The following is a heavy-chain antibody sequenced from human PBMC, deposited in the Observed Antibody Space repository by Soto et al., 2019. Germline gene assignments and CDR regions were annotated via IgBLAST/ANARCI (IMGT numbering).Heavy chain of an antibody. Sequence: QVQLVQSGAEVKKPGSSVKVSCKASGGTFSSYAISWVRQAPGQVLEWMGVIIPIFGTANYAQKFQGRVTITADESTSTAYMELSSLRSEDTAVYYCARPNTTGTTRYYYYYCMDVWGQGTTVTVSS. J-gene: IGHJ6*02. CDR3: ARPNTTGTTRYYYYYCMDV. CDR2: IIPIFGTA. CDR1: GGTFSSYA. D-gene: IGHD1-1*01. V-gene: IGHV1-69*01.